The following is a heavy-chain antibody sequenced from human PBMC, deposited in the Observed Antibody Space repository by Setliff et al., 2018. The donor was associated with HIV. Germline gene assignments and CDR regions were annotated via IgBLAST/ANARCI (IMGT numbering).Heavy chain of an antibody. J-gene: IGHJ4*02. Sequence: ASVKVSCKTSGYAFSDYSIHWVRQAPGQGLEWVGRINPDSRGTNYAQTFQGRVTITADTSTDTAYMEMSSLRSEDTAVYYCATGAAKYQLRSDYWGQGTLVTVSS. CDR3: ATGAAKYQLRSDY. V-gene: IGHV1-2*06. CDR1: GYAFSDYS. D-gene: IGHD2-2*01. CDR2: INPDSRGT.